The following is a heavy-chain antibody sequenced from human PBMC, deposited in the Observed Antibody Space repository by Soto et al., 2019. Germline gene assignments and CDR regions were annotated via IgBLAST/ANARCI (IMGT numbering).Heavy chain of an antibody. CDR2: ISYDGSNK. J-gene: IGHJ5*02. Sequence: PGGSLRLSCAASGFTFSSYAMHWVRQAPGKGLEWVAVISYDGSNKYYADSVKGRFTISRDNSKNTLYLQMNSLRAEDTAVYYCARDEVGVVLVPAAMVANWFDPWGQGT. V-gene: IGHV3-30-3*01. CDR3: ARDEVGVVLVPAAMVANWFDP. CDR1: GFTFSSYA. D-gene: IGHD2-2*01.